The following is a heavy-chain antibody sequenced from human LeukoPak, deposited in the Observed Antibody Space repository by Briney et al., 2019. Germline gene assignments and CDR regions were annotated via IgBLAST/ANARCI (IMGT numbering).Heavy chain of an antibody. CDR1: GFTFSSYA. Sequence: GGSLRLSCAASGFTFSSYAMSWVRQAPGKGLEWVANIKQDGSEKYYVDSVKGRFTISRDNAKNSLYLQMNSLRAEDTAVYYCARTVYDYWGQGTLVTVSS. J-gene: IGHJ4*02. CDR2: IKQDGSEK. D-gene: IGHD4-11*01. CDR3: ARTVYDY. V-gene: IGHV3-7*01.